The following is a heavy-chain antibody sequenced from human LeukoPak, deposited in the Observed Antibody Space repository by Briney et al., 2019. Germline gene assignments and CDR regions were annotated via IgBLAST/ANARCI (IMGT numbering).Heavy chain of an antibody. CDR2: IYYSGAT. Sequence: SETLSLTCTVSGGSISSTSYYWGWIRQAPGKGLEWLASIYYSGATYYNPSLKSRLAVSGDTSNNRFSLELTSVTAADTAVYYCARQGLQQLLPGSNFWGQGTLVTVSS. CDR1: GGSISSTSYY. V-gene: IGHV4-39*01. D-gene: IGHD6-13*01. J-gene: IGHJ4*02. CDR3: ARQGLQQLLPGSNF.